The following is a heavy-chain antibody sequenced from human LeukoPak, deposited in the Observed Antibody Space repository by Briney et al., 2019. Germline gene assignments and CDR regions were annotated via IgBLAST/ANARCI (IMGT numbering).Heavy chain of an antibody. CDR1: GFTFDDYA. J-gene: IGHJ4*02. CDR3: AKDIGYSSSSGFDY. V-gene: IGHV3-9*03. D-gene: IGHD6-6*01. Sequence: PGGSLRLCCAGSGFTFDDYAMHWVRQAPGKGLEWVSDISWNSGSIGYADSVKGRFTISRDNAKNSLYLQMNSLRAEDMALYYCAKDIGYSSSSGFDYWGQGTLVTVSS. CDR2: ISWNSGSI.